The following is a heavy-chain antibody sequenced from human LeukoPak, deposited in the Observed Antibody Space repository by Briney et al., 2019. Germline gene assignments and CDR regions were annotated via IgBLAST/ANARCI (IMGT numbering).Heavy chain of an antibody. V-gene: IGHV1-18*01. Sequence: GASVKVSCKASGYTFTSYGISWVREAPGQGHEWMGWISAYNGNTNYAQKLQGRVTMNTDTSTSTAYMELRSLRSDDTAVYYCAKVKGQQLGDSWGQGKLVTVSS. D-gene: IGHD6-13*01. J-gene: IGHJ4*02. CDR2: ISAYNGNT. CDR3: AKVKGQQLGDS. CDR1: GYTFTSYG.